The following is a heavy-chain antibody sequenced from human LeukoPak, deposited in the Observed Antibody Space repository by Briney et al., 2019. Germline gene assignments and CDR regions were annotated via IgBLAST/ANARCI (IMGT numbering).Heavy chain of an antibody. Sequence: GGSLRLCCAASGFIFSSYAVHWVRQAPGKGLEWVAVISSDGRHIFYADSVKGRFTISRDNFKNTLYLQMNSLRAEDTALYLCARCGGTCSLPSTSAMDVWGQGTTVTVS. CDR3: ARCGGTCSLPSTSAMDV. V-gene: IGHV3-30*04. CDR2: ISSDGRHI. CDR1: GFIFSSYA. J-gene: IGHJ6*02. D-gene: IGHD2-21*01.